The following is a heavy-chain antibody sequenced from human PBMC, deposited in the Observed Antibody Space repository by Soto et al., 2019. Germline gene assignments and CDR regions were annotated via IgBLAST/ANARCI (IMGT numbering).Heavy chain of an antibody. CDR2: ISGSGGST. D-gene: IGHD3-3*01. V-gene: IGHV3-23*01. J-gene: IGHJ5*02. Sequence: GGSLRLSCAASGFTFSSYAMSWVRQAPGKGLEWVSAISGSGGSTYYADSVKGRFTISRDNSKNTLYLQMNSLRAEDTAVYYCARSGGWLLYGWFDPWGPGTLVTVSS. CDR1: GFTFSSYA. CDR3: ARSGGWLLYGWFDP.